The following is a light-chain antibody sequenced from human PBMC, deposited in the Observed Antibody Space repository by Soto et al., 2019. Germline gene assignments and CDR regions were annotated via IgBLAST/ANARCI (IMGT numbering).Light chain of an antibody. CDR1: QAIRTA. Sequence: SPSSLYASVGDRVTITCRASQAIRTALGWYQQKPGKVPKLLIYAASILQSGVPSRFSGSGSGTDFTLTISSVESEDFAIYYCQQHNDWPTFGQGTRLEIK. V-gene: IGKV1-17*01. CDR3: QQHNDWPT. CDR2: AAS. J-gene: IGKJ5*01.